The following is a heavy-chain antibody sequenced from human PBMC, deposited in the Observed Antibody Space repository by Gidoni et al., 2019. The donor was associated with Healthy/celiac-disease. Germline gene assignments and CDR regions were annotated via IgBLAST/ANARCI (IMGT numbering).Heavy chain of an antibody. D-gene: IGHD4-17*01. CDR3: ARDAYGDSGGWPY. J-gene: IGHJ4*02. V-gene: IGHV4-30-2*01. Sequence: HLQLPESVSGLVKPSQTLSLTCAASAGSPSSGGYSWRWLRQPPGKGLEWLGYIYHSGSTYYNPALKSRVTISVDRSKSQFSRKLSSVTAADTAVYYCARDAYGDSGGWPYWGQGTLVTVSS. CDR2: IYHSGST. CDR1: AGSPSSGGYS.